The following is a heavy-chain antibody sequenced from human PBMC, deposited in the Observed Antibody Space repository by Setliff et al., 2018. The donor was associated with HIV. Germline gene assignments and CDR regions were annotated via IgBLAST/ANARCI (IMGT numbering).Heavy chain of an antibody. Sequence: ASVKVSCKASGFIFTHYFVHWVRQAPGQGLEWMGRINPNSGGANNAQKFQGRVTMTRDTSISTASMELSRLTSDDTAVYYCARGEGASGFHNYHYIDVWGKGTTVTVSS. CDR2: INPNSGGA. CDR3: ARGEGASGFHNYHYIDV. D-gene: IGHD3-10*01. CDR1: GFIFTHYF. V-gene: IGHV1-2*06. J-gene: IGHJ6*03.